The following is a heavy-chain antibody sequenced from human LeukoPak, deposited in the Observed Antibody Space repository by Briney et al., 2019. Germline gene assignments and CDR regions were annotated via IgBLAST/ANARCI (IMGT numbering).Heavy chain of an antibody. V-gene: IGHV5-51*01. CDR1: GSTFSNYW. CDR3: ARSRDSSGYYYLI. Sequence: GESLKISCEASGSTFSNYWIGGGRQMPGKGLEWRGIIYPDDSNTIYSPSFQCQVTISADKSISTAYLQWSSLKASDTAMYYCARSRDSSGYYYLIWGQGTLVTVSS. CDR2: IYPDDSNT. D-gene: IGHD3-22*01. J-gene: IGHJ4*02.